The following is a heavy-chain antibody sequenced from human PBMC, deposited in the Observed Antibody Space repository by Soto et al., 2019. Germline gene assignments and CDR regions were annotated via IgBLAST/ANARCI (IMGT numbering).Heavy chain of an antibody. J-gene: IGHJ4*02. D-gene: IGHD1-26*01. Sequence: GGSLRLSCAASGFTFSSYWMHWVRQAPGKGLVWVSRINEDGSTINYADSVKGRFTISRDNAKNTLYLEMNSLRPEDTALYYCVKDISGAYSGPNYDAWGQGTLVTVS. CDR1: GFTFSSYW. CDR2: INEDGSTI. V-gene: IGHV3-74*01. CDR3: VKDISGAYSGPNYDA.